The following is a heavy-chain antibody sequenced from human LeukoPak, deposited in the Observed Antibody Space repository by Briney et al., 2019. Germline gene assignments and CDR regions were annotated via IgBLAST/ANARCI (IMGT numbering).Heavy chain of an antibody. J-gene: IGHJ6*02. D-gene: IGHD3-3*01. CDR1: GGTFSSYA. V-gene: IGHV1-69*13. CDR2: IIPIFGTA. Sequence: GASVKVSCKASGGTFSSYAISWVRQAPGQGLEWMGGIIPIFGTANYAQKFQGRVTITADESTSTAYMELSSLRSEDTAVYYCARTRYDFWSGYEDYYYYYGMDVWGQGTTVTVSS. CDR3: ARTRYDFWSGYEDYYYYYGMDV.